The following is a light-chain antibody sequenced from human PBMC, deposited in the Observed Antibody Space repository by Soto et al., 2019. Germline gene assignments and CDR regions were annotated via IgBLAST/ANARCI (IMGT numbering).Light chain of an antibody. V-gene: IGLV2-14*01. J-gene: IGLJ1*01. CDR2: GVS. CDR1: GNDIGAYDY. CDR3: SSFTTTRFYV. Sequence: SALTQPTSVSGSPGQSVTNYCTGSGNDIGAYDYVSWDQQHPGKAPRLLIHGVSNRPPGISSRFSDSKSGLTASLTISGLRAEDEADYYCSSFTTTRFYVFGPGTKLTVL.